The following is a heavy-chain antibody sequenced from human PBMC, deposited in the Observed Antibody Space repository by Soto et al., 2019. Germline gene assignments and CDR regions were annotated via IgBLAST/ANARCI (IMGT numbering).Heavy chain of an antibody. CDR2: IPSDGRDV. CDR1: GFNFRDFW. Sequence: GGSLRLSCEASGFNFRDFWMHWVRQPPGKGPEWVSNIPSDGRDVSYADSVRGRFTISRDDARNTLYLQMSDLRVEDTAIYYCTRDDSGLGIDYWGQGTQV. CDR3: TRDDSGLGIDY. D-gene: IGHD1-26*01. V-gene: IGHV3-74*01. J-gene: IGHJ4*02.